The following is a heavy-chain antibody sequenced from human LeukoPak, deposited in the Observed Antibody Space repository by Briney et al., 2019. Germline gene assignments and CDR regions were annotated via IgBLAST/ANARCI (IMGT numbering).Heavy chain of an antibody. CDR2: TIMTGTTI. Sequence: PGGSLRLSCTVSGFTVSSNSMSWVRLAPGKGLEWVSYTIMTGTTIYYADSVKGRFTISRDNAKNTLYLQMNSLRAEDTAVYYCAREVYYYDSSGYRYWGQGTLVTVSS. D-gene: IGHD3-22*01. J-gene: IGHJ4*02. CDR3: AREVYYYDSSGYRY. V-gene: IGHV3-48*04. CDR1: GFTVSSNS.